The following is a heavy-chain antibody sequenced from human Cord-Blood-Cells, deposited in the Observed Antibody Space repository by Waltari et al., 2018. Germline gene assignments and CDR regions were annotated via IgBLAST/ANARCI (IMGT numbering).Heavy chain of an antibody. J-gene: IGHJ4*02. CDR1: GHTFTCYY. CDR2: INPNSGGT. D-gene: IGHD6-13*01. V-gene: IGHV1-2*02. CDR3: ARTEYSSSCLFDY. Sequence: QVQLFQSGVEGAKPGASVKVSCKASGHTFTCYYMHSVRQAPGQGLEWMGWINPNSGGTNYAQKFQGRVTMTRDTSISTAYMELSRVRSDDTAVYYCARTEYSSSCLFDYWGQGTLVTVSS.